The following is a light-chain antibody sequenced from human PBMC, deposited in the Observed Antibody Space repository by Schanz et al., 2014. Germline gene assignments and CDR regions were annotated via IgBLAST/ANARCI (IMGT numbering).Light chain of an antibody. CDR1: SSDVGGYSY. CDR2: DVN. V-gene: IGLV2-14*03. J-gene: IGLJ3*02. Sequence: QSALTQPASASGSPGQSVTISCTGTSSDVGGYSYVSWYQLHPGKAPKLMIYDVNNRPSGVSNRFSGSKSGNTASLTISGLQAEDEADYYCNSFTSSSTLVFGGGTKLTVL. CDR3: NSFTSSSTLV.